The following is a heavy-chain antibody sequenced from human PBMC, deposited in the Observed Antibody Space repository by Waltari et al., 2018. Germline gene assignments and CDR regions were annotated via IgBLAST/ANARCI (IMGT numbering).Heavy chain of an antibody. J-gene: IGHJ4*02. Sequence: QLQVVESGGGVVQPGRSLRLSCGVSGLNFSHYGMHWVRQAPGKWLEWVAIIWFDGIVKYYADSVKGRFTISRDNSKNSLYLQMNSLRAEDTAVYYCATTSGTNWHLNYWGQGTLVTVSS. CDR2: IWFDGIVK. D-gene: IGHD1-1*01. CDR3: ATTSGTNWHLNY. V-gene: IGHV3-33*01. CDR1: GLNFSHYG.